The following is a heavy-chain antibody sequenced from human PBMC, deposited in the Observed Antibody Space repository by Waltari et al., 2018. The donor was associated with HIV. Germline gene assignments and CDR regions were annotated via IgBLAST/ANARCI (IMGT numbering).Heavy chain of an antibody. CDR3: ARGTVIAGDFRFYYYYHGMDG. CDR1: GGAFSDSY. D-gene: IGHD2-21*01. V-gene: IGHV4-34*02. Sequence: QVILQQWGSGRLKESETLSLRCAIYGGAFSDSYWPWLRQSPPQALEWIGEVDQNGGTNYNPSLKSRVSISVDTSKNQFFLTVTSLTASDTAVYYCARGTVIAGDFRFYYYYHGMDGWGQGTTVTVSS. CDR2: VDQNGGT. J-gene: IGHJ6*02.